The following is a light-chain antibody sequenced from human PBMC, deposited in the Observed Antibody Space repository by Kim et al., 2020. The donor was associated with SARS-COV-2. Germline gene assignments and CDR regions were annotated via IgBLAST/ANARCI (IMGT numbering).Light chain of an antibody. CDR3: CSYARSTTLM. V-gene: IGLV2-23*02. CDR1: SSDVGNYNL. Sequence: QSALTQQASVSGSPGQSITISCTGTSSDVGNYNLVSWYQQHPGKAPKLLLYEVTKRPSGVSNRFSGSKSGNTASLTISGLQAEDEADYFCCSYARSTTLMFGGGTQLTVL. CDR2: EVT. J-gene: IGLJ3*02.